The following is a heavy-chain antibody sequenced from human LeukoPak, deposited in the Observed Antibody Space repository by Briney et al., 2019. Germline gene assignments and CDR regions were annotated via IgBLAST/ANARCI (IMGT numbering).Heavy chain of an antibody. V-gene: IGHV1-2*02. J-gene: IGHJ3*02. Sequence: GASVKVSCKASGYTFTGYYMHWVRQAPGQGLEWMGWINPNSGGTNYAQKFQGRVTMTRDTSISTAYMELSRLRSDDTAVYYCARAPSSFYSRMAFDIWGQGTMVTVSS. CDR2: INPNSGGT. CDR3: ARAPSSFYSRMAFDI. D-gene: IGHD2-21*01. CDR1: GYTFTGYY.